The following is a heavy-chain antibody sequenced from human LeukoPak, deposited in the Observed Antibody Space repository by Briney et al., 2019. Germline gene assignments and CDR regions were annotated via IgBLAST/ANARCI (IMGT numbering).Heavy chain of an antibody. D-gene: IGHD2-15*01. J-gene: IGHJ5*02. CDR1: GGTFSSYA. Sequence: ASVKVSCKASGGTFSSYAISWVRQAPGQGLEWMGWINTNTGNPTYAQGFTGRFVFSLDTSVSTAYLQISSLKAEDTAVYYCARDISPGRSGYCSGGSCYENWFDPWGQGTLVTVSS. V-gene: IGHV7-4-1*02. CDR2: INTNTGNP. CDR3: ARDISPGRSGYCSGGSCYENWFDP.